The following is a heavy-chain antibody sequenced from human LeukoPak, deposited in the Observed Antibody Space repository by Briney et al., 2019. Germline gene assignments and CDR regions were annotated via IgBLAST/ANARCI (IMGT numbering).Heavy chain of an antibody. CDR2: ISAYNGNT. CDR1: GYTFTSYG. J-gene: IGHJ4*02. Sequence: ASVNVSCKASGYTFTSYGISWVRQAPGQGLEWMGWISAYNGNTNYAQKLQGRVTMTTDTSTSTAYMELRSLRSDGTAVYYCAREAYDFWSGYWPVDYWGQGTLVTVSS. D-gene: IGHD3-3*01. V-gene: IGHV1-18*01. CDR3: AREAYDFWSGYWPVDY.